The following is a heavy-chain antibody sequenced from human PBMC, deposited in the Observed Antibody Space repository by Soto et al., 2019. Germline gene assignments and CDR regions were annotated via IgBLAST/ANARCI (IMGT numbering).Heavy chain of an antibody. J-gene: IGHJ4*02. CDR1: GFTFSSRW. V-gene: IGHV3-7*02. Sequence: EVHLEESGGGLVQPGGSLRLSCETSGFTFSSRWMTWVRQVPGKGLEWVANIKQDENGKDYVDSVKGRFTISRDNAKNSLYLQMNSLRADDTAVYYCATHDGPAAAGLVLDFWGQGTLVTVSS. CDR2: IKQDENGK. CDR3: ATHDGPAAAGLVLDF. D-gene: IGHD6-13*01.